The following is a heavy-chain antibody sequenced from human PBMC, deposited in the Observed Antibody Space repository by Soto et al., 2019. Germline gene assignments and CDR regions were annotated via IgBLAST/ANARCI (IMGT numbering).Heavy chain of an antibody. CDR2: IWYDGSNK. V-gene: IGHV3-33*01. J-gene: IGHJ3*02. CDR1: GFTFSSYG. D-gene: IGHD2-15*01. CDR3: ARRYCSGGSCYYAFDI. Sequence: SLRLSCAASGFTFSSYGMHWVRQAPGKGLEWVAVIWYDGSNKYYADSVKGRFTISRDNSKNTLYLQMNSLRAEDTAVYYCARRYCSGGSCYYAFDIWGQGTMVTVSS.